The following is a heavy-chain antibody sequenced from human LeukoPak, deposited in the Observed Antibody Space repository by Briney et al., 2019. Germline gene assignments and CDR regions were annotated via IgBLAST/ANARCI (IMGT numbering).Heavy chain of an antibody. V-gene: IGHV3-23*01. CDR1: GFTFSSYA. CDR3: AKDDSSGDY. D-gene: IGHD6-25*01. J-gene: IGHJ4*02. Sequence: PGGSLRLSCAASGFTFSSYAMRWVRQSPGKGLEWVSANRCCGGSTLYTDSVKGRLTISRDNSKNTLYLQMNSQRREDTALSFWAKDDSSGDYWGQGTLVTVSS. CDR2: NRCCGGST.